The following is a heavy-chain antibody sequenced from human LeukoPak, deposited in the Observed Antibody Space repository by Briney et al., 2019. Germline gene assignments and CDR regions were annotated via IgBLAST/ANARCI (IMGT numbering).Heavy chain of an antibody. J-gene: IGHJ4*02. CDR1: GYSISSGYY. V-gene: IGHV4-38-2*02. Sequence: SETLSLTCTVSGYSISSGYYWGWIRQPPGKGLEWIGSIYHSGSTYYNPSLKSRVTISVDTSKNQFSLKLSSVTAADTAVCYCARRGRYDSSGTTDYFDYWGQGALVTVSS. CDR2: IYHSGST. CDR3: ARRGRYDSSGTTDYFDY. D-gene: IGHD3-22*01.